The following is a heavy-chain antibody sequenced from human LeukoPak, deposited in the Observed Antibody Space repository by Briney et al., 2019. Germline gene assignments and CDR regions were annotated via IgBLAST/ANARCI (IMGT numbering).Heavy chain of an antibody. D-gene: IGHD2-21*02. CDR1: GYTFTSYY. CDR3: ARTQDVTYFYYYMDV. Sequence: ASVKVSCKASGYTFTSYYMHWVRQAPGQGLEWMGIINPSGGSTSYAQKFQGRVTMTRDMSTSTVYMELSRLRSDDTAVYYCARTQDVTYFYYYMDVWGKGTTVTVPS. J-gene: IGHJ6*03. CDR2: INPSGGST. V-gene: IGHV1-46*01.